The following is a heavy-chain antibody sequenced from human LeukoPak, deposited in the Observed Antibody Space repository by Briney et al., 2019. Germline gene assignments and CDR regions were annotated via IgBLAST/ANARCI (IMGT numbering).Heavy chain of an antibody. J-gene: IGHJ6*03. D-gene: IGHD1-14*01. CDR3: TREPLYYCMDV. CDR1: GFTFSGSA. CDR2: IRSKANSYAT. V-gene: IGHV3-73*01. Sequence: GGSLKLSCAASGFTFSGSAMHWVRQASGKGLEWVGRIRSKANSYATAYAASVKGRFTISRDDSKNTAYLQMNSLKTEDTAVYYCTREPLYYCMDVWGKGTTVTISS.